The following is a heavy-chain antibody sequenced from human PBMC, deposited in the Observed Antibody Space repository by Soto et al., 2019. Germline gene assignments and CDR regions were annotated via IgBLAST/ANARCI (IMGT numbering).Heavy chain of an antibody. CDR2: IFSNDEK. CDR1: GFSLSNPRMG. Sequence: GSGPTLVNPTETLTLTCTVSGFSLSNPRMGVSWIRQPPGKALEWLEHIFSNDEKSYSTSLKSRHTISRYTSESQVVLTMTNMDPVDTATYYCALIQRISMIVVSKPYFDYCGQGALVTVSS. J-gene: IGHJ4*02. CDR3: ALIQRISMIVVSKPYFDY. V-gene: IGHV2-26*01. D-gene: IGHD3-22*01.